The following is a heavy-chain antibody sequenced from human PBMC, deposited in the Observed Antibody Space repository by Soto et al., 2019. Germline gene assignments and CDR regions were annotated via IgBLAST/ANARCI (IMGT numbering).Heavy chain of an antibody. V-gene: IGHV4-39*01. CDR3: ARQPAEYYDILTGYNWFDP. J-gene: IGHJ5*02. D-gene: IGHD3-9*01. CDR1: GGSISSSSYY. Sequence: PSETLSLTCTVSGGSISSSSYYWGWIRQPPGKGLEWIGSIYYSVSTYYNPSLKSRVTISVDTSKNQFSLKLSSVTAADTAVYYCARQPAEYYDILTGYNWFDPWGQGTLVTVSS. CDR2: IYYSVST.